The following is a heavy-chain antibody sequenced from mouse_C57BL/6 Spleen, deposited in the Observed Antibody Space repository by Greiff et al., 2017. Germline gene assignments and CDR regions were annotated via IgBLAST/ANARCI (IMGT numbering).Heavy chain of an antibody. Sequence: EVQLQQSGPELVKPGASVKISCKASGYTFTDYYMNWVKQSHGKSLEWIGDINPNNGGTSYNQKFKGKATLTVDKSSSTAYMELRSLTSEDSAVYYCAGLLYFDYWGQGTTLTVSS. V-gene: IGHV1-26*01. J-gene: IGHJ2*01. CDR1: GYTFTDYY. CDR2: INPNNGGT. D-gene: IGHD6-1*01. CDR3: AGLLYFDY.